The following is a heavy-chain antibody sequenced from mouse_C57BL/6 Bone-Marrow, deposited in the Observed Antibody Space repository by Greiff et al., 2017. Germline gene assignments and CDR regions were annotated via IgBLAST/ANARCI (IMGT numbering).Heavy chain of an antibody. Sequence: EVQLLESGPGLVKPSASLSLSCSVTGYSITSCYYWYLIREFPGNELEWMGYIRYDGSTNYNPSLKNRISITRDTSKNQFFLKLNSVTTEDTATFYGAREGGTRAMDYWGQGTSVTVSS. CDR3: AREGGTRAMDY. V-gene: IGHV3-6*01. J-gene: IGHJ4*01. CDR2: IRYDGST. CDR1: GYSITSCYY. D-gene: IGHD4-1*01.